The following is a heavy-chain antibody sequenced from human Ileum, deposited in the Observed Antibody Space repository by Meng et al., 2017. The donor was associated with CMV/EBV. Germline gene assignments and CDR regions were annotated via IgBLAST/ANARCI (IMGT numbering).Heavy chain of an antibody. CDR1: GFIFSDYN. CDR3: ARNGYNSLDY. CDR2: ISSRSTYM. V-gene: IGHV3-21*01. J-gene: IGHJ4*02. D-gene: IGHD4-23*01. Sequence: GGSLRLSCAASGFIFSDYNMNWIRQAPGRGLEWVASISSRSTYMYHGDSLKGRFTISRDDAKSSLYLQMNSLRAEDTAVYYCARNGYNSLDYWGRGTLVTVSS.